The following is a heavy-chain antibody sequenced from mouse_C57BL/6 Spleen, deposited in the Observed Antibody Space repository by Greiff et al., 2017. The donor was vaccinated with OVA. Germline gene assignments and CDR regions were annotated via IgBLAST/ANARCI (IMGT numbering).Heavy chain of an antibody. CDR3: TRDLVAPYFDV. D-gene: IGHD1-1*01. CDR1: GFTFSDAW. CDR2: IRNKANNHAT. J-gene: IGHJ1*03. V-gene: IGHV6-6*01. Sequence: EVQGVESGGGLVQPGGSMKLSCAASGFTFSDAWMDWVRQSPEKGLEWVAEIRNKANNHATYYAESVKGRFTISRDDYKSSVYLQMNSLRAEDTGIYYCTRDLVAPYFDVWGTGTTVTVSS.